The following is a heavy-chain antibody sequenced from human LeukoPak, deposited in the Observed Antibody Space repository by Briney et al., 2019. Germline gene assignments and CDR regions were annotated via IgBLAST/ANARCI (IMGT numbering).Heavy chain of an antibody. CDR1: GFTFSSYA. J-gene: IGHJ3*02. D-gene: IGHD3-22*01. CDR2: ISHDGSNK. CDR3: ARDEPYDSSGYRQDAFDI. V-gene: IGHV3-30-3*01. Sequence: GGSLRLSCAASGFTFSSYAMHWVRQAPGKGLEWVAVISHDGSNKYYADSVKGRFTISRDNSKNTLYLQMNSLRAEDTAVYYCARDEPYDSSGYRQDAFDIWGQGTMVTVSS.